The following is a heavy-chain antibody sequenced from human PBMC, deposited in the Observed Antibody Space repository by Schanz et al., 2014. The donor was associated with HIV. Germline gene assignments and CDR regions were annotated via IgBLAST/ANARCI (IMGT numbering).Heavy chain of an antibody. CDR3: ARTRGYSGYDPPYYYYYGMDV. Sequence: QVQLVQSGAEVKKPGSSVKVSCKPSGGTFNIYGISWVRQAPGQGLEWMGGFIPVFGTANYAQKFQGRVTMTADESTSTAYMELSSLRSEDTAVYYCARTRGYSGYDPPYYYYYGMDVWGQGTTLTVSS. CDR2: FIPVFGTA. CDR1: GGTFNIYG. D-gene: IGHD5-12*01. J-gene: IGHJ6*02. V-gene: IGHV1-69*01.